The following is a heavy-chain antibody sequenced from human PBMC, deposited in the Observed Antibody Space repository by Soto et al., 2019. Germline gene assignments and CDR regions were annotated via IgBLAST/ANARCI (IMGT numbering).Heavy chain of an antibody. V-gene: IGHV1-46*01. CDR1: GYTFTSYY. Sequence: ASVKVSCKASGYTFTSYYMHWVRQAPGQGLEWMGIINPSGGSTSYAQKFQGRVTMTRDTSTSTVYMELSSLRSEDTAVYYCARDEGTIFGVAAPYYYYYGMDVWGQGPTVTVSS. CDR2: INPSGGST. D-gene: IGHD3-3*01. CDR3: ARDEGTIFGVAAPYYYYYGMDV. J-gene: IGHJ6*02.